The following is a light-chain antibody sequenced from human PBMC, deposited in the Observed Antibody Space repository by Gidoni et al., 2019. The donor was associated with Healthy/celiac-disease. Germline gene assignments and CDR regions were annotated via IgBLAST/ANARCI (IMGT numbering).Light chain of an antibody. CDR3: QQRSNWPAIT. CDR2: DAS. Sequence: EIVLTQSPATLSLSPGERATLSCRASQSVSSYLAWYQQKPGQAPRLLIYDASNRATGIPARFSGSGSETDFTLTISSLEPEDFAVYYCQQRSNWPAITFXXXTRLEIK. J-gene: IGKJ5*01. CDR1: QSVSSY. V-gene: IGKV3-11*01.